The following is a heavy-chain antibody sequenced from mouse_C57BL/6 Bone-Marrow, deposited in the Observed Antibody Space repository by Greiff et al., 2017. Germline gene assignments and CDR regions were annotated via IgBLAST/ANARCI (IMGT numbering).Heavy chain of an antibody. CDR2: IDPENGDT. V-gene: IGHV14-4*01. D-gene: IGHD1-1*01. J-gene: IGHJ2*01. CDR1: GFNIKDDY. CDR3: TTDYSSSFDY. Sequence: EVQLVESGAELVRPGASVKLSCTASGFNIKDDYMHWVKQRPEQGLEWIGWIDPENGDTEYASKFQGKATITADTSSNTAYLQLSSLTSEDTAVYYCTTDYSSSFDYWGQGTTLTVSS.